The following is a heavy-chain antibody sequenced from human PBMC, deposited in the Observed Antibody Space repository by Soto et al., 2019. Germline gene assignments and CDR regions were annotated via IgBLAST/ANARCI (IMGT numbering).Heavy chain of an antibody. D-gene: IGHD5-18*01. J-gene: IGHJ4*02. Sequence: GGSLRLSCAASGFTFSSYAMHWVRQAPGKGLEWVAVISYDGSNKYYADSVKGRFTISRDNSKNTLYLQMNSLRAEDTAVYYCARGYSYGYAAIDLDYWGQGPLVTVS. CDR1: GFTFSSYA. CDR3: ARGYSYGYAAIDLDY. CDR2: ISYDGSNK. V-gene: IGHV3-30-3*01.